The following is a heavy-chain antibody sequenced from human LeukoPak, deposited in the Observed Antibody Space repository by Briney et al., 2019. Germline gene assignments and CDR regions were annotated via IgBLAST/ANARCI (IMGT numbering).Heavy chain of an antibody. D-gene: IGHD3-10*01. Sequence: PSENLSLTCTVSGGSISGYYWSWIRQPPGKGLEWIGYIYYSGSTNYNPSLKSRVTISVDTSKNQFSLKLNSVTAADTAVYYCVRGGASGLVDYWGQGTLVTVSS. V-gene: IGHV4-59*01. CDR2: IYYSGST. CDR3: VRGGASGLVDY. CDR1: GGSISGYY. J-gene: IGHJ4*02.